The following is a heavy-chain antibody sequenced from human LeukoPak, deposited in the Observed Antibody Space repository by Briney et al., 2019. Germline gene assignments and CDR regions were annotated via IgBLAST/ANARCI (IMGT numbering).Heavy chain of an antibody. CDR2: IIPIFGTA. J-gene: IGHJ4*02. D-gene: IGHD6-6*01. V-gene: IGHV1-69*05. CDR1: GGTFSSYA. Sequence: SVKVSCKASGGTFSSYAISWVRQAPGQGLEWMGGIIPIFGTANYAQKFQGRVTITTDEPTSTAYMKLSSLRSEDTAVYYCARGSIAARYFDYWGQGTLVTVSS. CDR3: ARGSIAARYFDY.